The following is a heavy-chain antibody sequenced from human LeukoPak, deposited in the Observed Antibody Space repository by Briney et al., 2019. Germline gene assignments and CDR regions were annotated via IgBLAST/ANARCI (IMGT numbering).Heavy chain of an antibody. J-gene: IGHJ4*02. V-gene: IGHV3-33*06. CDR2: MWYDVGNK. D-gene: IGHD6-19*01. CDR1: GFTFSSYG. CDR3: AKELHRGWQDFDY. Sequence: GGSLRLSCAASGFTFSSYGMHWVRQAPGKGLEWVAVMWYDVGNKYYADSVKGRFTISRDNYKNTLYLQMNSLRAEDTAVYYCAKELHRGWQDFDYWGQGTLVTVSS.